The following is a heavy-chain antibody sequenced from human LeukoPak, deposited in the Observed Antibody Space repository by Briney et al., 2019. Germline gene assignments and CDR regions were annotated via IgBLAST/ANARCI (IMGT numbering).Heavy chain of an antibody. Sequence: TGGSLRLSCAASGFTFSSYAMSWVRQAPGKGLEWVSAISGSGGTTYYADSVKGRFTISRDNSKNTLYLQMNSLRDEDTAVYYCAKSATGTTSNWFDPWGQGTLVTVSS. V-gene: IGHV3-23*01. CDR3: AKSATGTTSNWFDP. CDR1: GFTFSSYA. CDR2: ISGSGGTT. D-gene: IGHD1-7*01. J-gene: IGHJ5*02.